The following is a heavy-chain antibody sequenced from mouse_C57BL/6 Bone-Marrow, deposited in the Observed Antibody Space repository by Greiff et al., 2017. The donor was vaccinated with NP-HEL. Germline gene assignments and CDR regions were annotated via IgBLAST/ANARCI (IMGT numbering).Heavy chain of an antibody. CDR2: IFPGSGST. Sequence: VQLQQSGPELVRPGASVKISCKAPGYTLTSHWMQWVRQRPGQGLEWIGEIFPGSGSTYYNEKFKGKATLTVYTSSSTAYMQLSSLTSEDSAVYFCARGYDYDDGLDYWGQGTTLTVSS. D-gene: IGHD2-4*01. V-gene: IGHV1-56*01. CDR3: ARGYDYDDGLDY. CDR1: GYTLTSHW. J-gene: IGHJ2*01.